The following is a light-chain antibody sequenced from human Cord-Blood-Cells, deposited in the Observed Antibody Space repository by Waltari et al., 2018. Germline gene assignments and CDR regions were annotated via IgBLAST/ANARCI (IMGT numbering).Light chain of an antibody. CDR3: QQYYRTPWT. V-gene: IGKV4-1*01. Sequence: DIVLIQSPDSLAVSLGERATINCKSSQSVLYSSNNKNYLAWYQQKPGQPPKLLIYWASTRESGVPDRFSGSGSGTDFTLTISSLQAEDVAVYYCQQYYRTPWTFGQGTKVEIK. CDR1: QSVLYSSNNKNY. CDR2: WAS. J-gene: IGKJ1*01.